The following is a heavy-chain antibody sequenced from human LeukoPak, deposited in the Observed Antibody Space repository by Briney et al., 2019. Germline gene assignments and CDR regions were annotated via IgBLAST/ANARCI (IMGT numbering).Heavy chain of an antibody. CDR3: ATSIAARGGGPTYYYYMDV. V-gene: IGHV1-69*05. CDR2: IIPIFGTA. CDR1: GGTFSSYA. Sequence: SVKVSCKASGGTFSSYAISWVRQAPGQGLEWMGGIIPIFGTANYAQKFQGRVTITTDESTSTAYMELSSLRSEDTAVYYCATSIAARGGGPTYYYYMDVWGKGTTVTVSS. J-gene: IGHJ6*03. D-gene: IGHD6-6*01.